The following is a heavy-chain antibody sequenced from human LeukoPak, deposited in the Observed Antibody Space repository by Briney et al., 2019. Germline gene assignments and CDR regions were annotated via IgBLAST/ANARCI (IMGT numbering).Heavy chain of an antibody. J-gene: IGHJ2*01. CDR2: VSGNGGNT. CDR3: ARVGCSGGSCYRYFDL. CDR1: GFTFSNYA. Sequence: GGSLRLSCVVSGFTFSNYAMHWVRQAPGRGLECVSGVSGNGGNTYYANSVKGRFTISRDNSKNTLYLQMGSLRVEDMAVYYCARVGCSGGSCYRYFDLWGRGTLVTVSS. V-gene: IGHV3-64*01. D-gene: IGHD2-15*01.